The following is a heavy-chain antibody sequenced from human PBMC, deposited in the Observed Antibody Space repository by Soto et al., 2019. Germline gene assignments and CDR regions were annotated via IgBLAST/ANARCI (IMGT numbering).Heavy chain of an antibody. V-gene: IGHV2-5*02. CDR3: ARYGDYARRWFDP. J-gene: IGHJ5*02. D-gene: IGHD4-17*01. CDR2: IYWDDDK. Sequence: QITLKESGPTLVKPTQTLTLTCSFSGFSLKSTGVGVGWIRQTPRKALQWLALIYWDDDKRYSPYLKTRLTITKETSKNQVVIRMTTVDPVDTATYYCARYGDYARRWFDPWGQGTLVTVSS. CDR1: GFSLKSTGVG.